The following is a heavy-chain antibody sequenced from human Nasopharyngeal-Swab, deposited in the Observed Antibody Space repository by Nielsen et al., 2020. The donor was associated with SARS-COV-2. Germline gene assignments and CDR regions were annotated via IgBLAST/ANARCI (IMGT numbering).Heavy chain of an antibody. V-gene: IGHV4-39*01. CDR3: AKQRPYGDYGFMVMMGQYCFDD. J-gene: IGHJ4*03. Sequence: AGPLRLSSTVSGGSISSSSYYWCWIRQPPGKGLEWLGSIYYSGSTYYNPSLKSLVTISVDTSKNQFSLTLTSVTAADTAVYYCAKQRPYGDYGFMVMMGQYCFDDWGQGTLVTVSS. CDR1: GGSISSSSYY. D-gene: IGHD4-17*01. CDR2: IYYSGST.